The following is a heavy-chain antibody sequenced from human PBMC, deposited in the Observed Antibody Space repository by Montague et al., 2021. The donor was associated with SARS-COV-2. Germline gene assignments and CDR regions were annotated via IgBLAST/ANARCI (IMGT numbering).Heavy chain of an antibody. D-gene: IGHD3-10*01. J-gene: IGHJ6*03. V-gene: IGHV4-34*01. CDR1: GGSFSTYS. Sequence: SETLSLTCAVYGGSFSTYSWNWIRQPPGKGLEWIGEINQGGNTNYNPSLKSRVTISADTSKNQFSLKLTSVAATDTAVYYCARLGDGVVPSPILGVGPYYSYYYMDVWGKGTTVTVSS. CDR3: ARLGDGVVPSPILGVGPYYSYYYMDV. CDR2: INQGGNT.